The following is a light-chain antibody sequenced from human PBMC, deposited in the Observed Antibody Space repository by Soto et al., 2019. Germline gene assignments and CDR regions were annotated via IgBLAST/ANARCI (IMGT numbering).Light chain of an antibody. CDR2: WAS. J-gene: IGKJ2*01. CDR3: QQYYSTPHT. CDR1: QSVLYSSNNKNC. Sequence: DIVMTQSPDSLAVSLGERATINCKSSQSVLYSSNNKNCLAWYQQKPRQPPKLLIYWASTRESGVPGRFSGSGSGTDFTLTISSLQAEDVAVYFCQQYYSTPHTFGQGTKLEIK. V-gene: IGKV4-1*01.